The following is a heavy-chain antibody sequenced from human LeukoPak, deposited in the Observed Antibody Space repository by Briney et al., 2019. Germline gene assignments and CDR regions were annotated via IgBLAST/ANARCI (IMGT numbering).Heavy chain of an antibody. V-gene: IGHV4-34*01. CDR1: GGSFSGYY. CDR2: INHSGST. CDR3: ARLLRFGAGIDY. D-gene: IGHD3-10*01. Sequence: SETLSLTCAVYGGSFSGYYWSWIRQPPGKGLEWIGEINHSGSTNYNPSLKSRVTISVDTSKNQFSLKLSSVTAADTAVYYCARLLRFGAGIDYWGQGTLVTVSS. J-gene: IGHJ4*02.